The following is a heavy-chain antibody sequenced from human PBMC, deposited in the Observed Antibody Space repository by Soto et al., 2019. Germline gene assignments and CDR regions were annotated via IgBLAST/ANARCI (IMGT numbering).Heavy chain of an antibody. V-gene: IGHV1-69*01. CDR3: ARQFDYDSSGYYYAY. CDR1: GGIFNKYA. D-gene: IGHD3-22*01. Sequence: QVQLVQSGAEVKKPGSSVKVSYKASGGIFNKYAIDWVRQAPGQGLEWMGGIIPLFGTAKYAQKFQGRVTITADEATSTAYMELSSLRSEDTAVYYCARQFDYDSSGYYYAYWGQGTLVTVSS. J-gene: IGHJ4*02. CDR2: IIPLFGTA.